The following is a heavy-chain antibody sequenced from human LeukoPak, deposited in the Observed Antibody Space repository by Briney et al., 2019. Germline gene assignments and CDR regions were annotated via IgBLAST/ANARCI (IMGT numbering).Heavy chain of an antibody. CDR2: IKSKTDGGTT. CDR1: GFTFSNAW. Sequence: PGGSLRLSCAASGFTFSNAWMSWVRQAPGKGLEWVGLIKSKTDGGTTDYAAPVKGRFTFSRDDSKNTLYLQMNSPKTEDTAVYYCTILGYCTNGVCPTHYCWGQGTLVTVSS. V-gene: IGHV3-15*01. J-gene: IGHJ4*02. CDR3: TILGYCTNGVCPTHYC. D-gene: IGHD2-8*01.